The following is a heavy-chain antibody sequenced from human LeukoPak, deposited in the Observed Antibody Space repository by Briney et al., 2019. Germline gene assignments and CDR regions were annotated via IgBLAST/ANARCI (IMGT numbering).Heavy chain of an antibody. D-gene: IGHD6-19*01. CDR3: ARDPGSGWYLSYYGMDV. CDR2: ISYDGSNK. J-gene: IGHJ6*02. V-gene: IGHV3-30-3*01. CDR1: GFTFSSYA. Sequence: GRSLRLSRAASGFTFSSYAMHWVRQAPGKGLEWVAVISYDGSNKYYADSVKGRFTISRDNSKNTLYLQMNSLRAEDTAVYYCARDPGSGWYLSYYGMDVWGQGTTVTVSS.